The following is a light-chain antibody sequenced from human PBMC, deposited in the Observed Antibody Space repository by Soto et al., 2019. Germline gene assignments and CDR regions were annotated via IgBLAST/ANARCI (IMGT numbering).Light chain of an antibody. V-gene: IGKV1-5*03. CDR2: KAS. Sequence: DIQMTQSPSTLSAPVGDRVTITCRASQSISSWLAWYQQKPGKAPKLLIYKASSLESGVPSRFSGSGSGTEFTLTISSLQPDDFATYCCQQYNSYPLTFGGGTKVEIK. CDR1: QSISSW. J-gene: IGKJ4*01. CDR3: QQYNSYPLT.